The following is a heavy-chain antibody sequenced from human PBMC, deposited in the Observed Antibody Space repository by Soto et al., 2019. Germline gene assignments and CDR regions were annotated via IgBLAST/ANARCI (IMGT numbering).Heavy chain of an antibody. CDR1: GGSISSSSYY. Sequence: SETLSLTXTVSGGSISSSSYYWGWIRQPPGKGLEWIGSIYYSGSTYYNPSLKSRVTISVDTSKNQFSLKLSSVTAADTAVYYCARDRAARYEDDYYGMDVWGQGTTVTVSS. CDR3: ARDRAARYEDDYYGMDV. CDR2: IYYSGST. V-gene: IGHV4-39*02. J-gene: IGHJ6*02. D-gene: IGHD6-6*01.